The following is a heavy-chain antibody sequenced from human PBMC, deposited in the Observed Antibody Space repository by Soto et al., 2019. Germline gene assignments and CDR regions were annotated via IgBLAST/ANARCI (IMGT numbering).Heavy chain of an antibody. V-gene: IGHV4-4*02. CDR1: GDSVRSPYW. J-gene: IGHJ4*02. CDR2: VFHTGTT. D-gene: IGHD6-19*01. Sequence: QVQLQESGPGLVKPSGTLSLTCAVSGDSVRSPYWWCWVRQPPGKGLEWIGEVFHTGTTSYNPSLRSRVTISMDTSINQFSLDLTAVTAADTAVYDCARSAGWYAIHSWGPGTLVSVSS. CDR3: ARSAGWYAIHS.